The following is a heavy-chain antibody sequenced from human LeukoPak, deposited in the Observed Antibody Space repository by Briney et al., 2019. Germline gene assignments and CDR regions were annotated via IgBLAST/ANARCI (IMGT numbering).Heavy chain of an antibody. J-gene: IGHJ6*03. Sequence: SETLSLTCTVSGYSISSGYYWGWIRQPPMKGLEWIGTIYYGGSTYYNPSPKSRVTISVDTSKNQFSLKLSSVTAADTAVYYCARETSQKGAHYMDVWGKGTTITISS. CDR2: IYYGGST. CDR1: GYSISSGYY. V-gene: IGHV4-38-2*02. D-gene: IGHD3-16*01. CDR3: ARETSQKGAHYMDV.